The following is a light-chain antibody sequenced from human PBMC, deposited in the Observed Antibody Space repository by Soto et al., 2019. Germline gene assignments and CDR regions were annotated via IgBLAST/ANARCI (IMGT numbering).Light chain of an antibody. CDR1: QSISSW. CDR2: KAS. CDR3: QQYNSPLYT. J-gene: IGKJ2*01. V-gene: IGKV1-5*03. Sequence: DIQMTQSPSTLSASVGDRVTITCRASQSISSWLAWYQQKPGKAPKLLIYKASSLESGVPSRFSGSGSGTEFTLTISSLQPYDFATYYCQQYNSPLYTFGQGTKLGIK.